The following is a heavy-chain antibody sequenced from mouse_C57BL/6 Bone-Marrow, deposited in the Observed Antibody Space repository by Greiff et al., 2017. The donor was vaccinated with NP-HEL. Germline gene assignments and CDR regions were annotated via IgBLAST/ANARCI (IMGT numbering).Heavy chain of an antibody. Sequence: EVQGVESGGDLVKPGGSLKLSCAASGFTFSSYGMSWVRQTPDKRLEWVATISSGGSYTYYPDSVKGRFTISRDNAKNTLYLQMSSLKSEDTAMYYCARHDTAPPYAMDYWGQGTSVTVSS. J-gene: IGHJ4*01. CDR1: GFTFSSYG. CDR2: ISSGGSYT. D-gene: IGHD5-1-1*01. V-gene: IGHV5-6*01. CDR3: ARHDTAPPYAMDY.